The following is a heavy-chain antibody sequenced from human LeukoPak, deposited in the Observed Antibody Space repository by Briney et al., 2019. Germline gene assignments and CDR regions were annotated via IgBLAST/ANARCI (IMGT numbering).Heavy chain of an antibody. CDR3: ARDKSWGSSFHV. CDR1: GGSISSSSYY. Sequence: SETLSLTCTVSGGSISSSSYYWGWIRQPPGKGLEWIGSIYYSGSTYYNPSLKSRVTISVDTSKNQFSLKLSSVTAADTAVYYCARDKSWGSSFHVWGKGTTVTVSS. D-gene: IGHD6-13*01. V-gene: IGHV4-39*02. CDR2: IYYSGST. J-gene: IGHJ6*04.